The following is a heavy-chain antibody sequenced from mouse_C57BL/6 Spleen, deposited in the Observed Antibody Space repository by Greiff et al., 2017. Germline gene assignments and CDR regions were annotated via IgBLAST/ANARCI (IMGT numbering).Heavy chain of an antibody. CDR3: ARDVTTVVAYYFDY. V-gene: IGHV5-4*01. J-gene: IGHJ2*01. D-gene: IGHD1-1*01. Sequence: DVQLQESGGGLVKPGGSLKLSCAASGFTFSSYAMSWVRQTPEKRLEWVATISDGGSYTYYPDNVKGRFTISRDNAKNNLYLQMSHLKSEDTAMYYCARDVTTVVAYYFDYWGQGTTLTVSS. CDR1: GFTFSSYA. CDR2: ISDGGSYT.